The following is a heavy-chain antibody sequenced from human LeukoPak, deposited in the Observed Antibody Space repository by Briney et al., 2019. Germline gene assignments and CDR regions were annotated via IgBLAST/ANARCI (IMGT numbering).Heavy chain of an antibody. V-gene: IGHV1-46*01. CDR2: INPSGGST. CDR1: GYTFTTYY. Sequence: ASVKVSCKASGYTFTTYYMHWVRQAPGQGLEWMGFINPSGGSTSYAQKFQGRVTMTRDTSTSTVYMELSSLRSEDTAVFFCARAFTVRSRIDYWGQGTLVTVSS. J-gene: IGHJ4*02. CDR3: ARAFTVRSRIDY. D-gene: IGHD4-11*01.